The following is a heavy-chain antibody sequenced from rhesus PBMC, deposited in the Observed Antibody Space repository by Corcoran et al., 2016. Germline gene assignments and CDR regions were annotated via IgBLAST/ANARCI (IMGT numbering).Heavy chain of an antibody. V-gene: IGHV2-1*01. J-gene: IGHJ4*01. D-gene: IGHD6-19*01. Sequence: QVTLKESGPALVKPTQTLTLTCTFSGFSLSTSGMGVGWIRQPPGKTLEWLAHIYWEDDKRYSTSRKSRLTISKDTSNNQVVLTMTNMDPVDTATYYWARRQSLAADPVGFDYWGQGVLVTVSS. CDR3: ARRQSLAADPVGFDY. CDR2: IYWEDDK. CDR1: GFSLSTSGMG.